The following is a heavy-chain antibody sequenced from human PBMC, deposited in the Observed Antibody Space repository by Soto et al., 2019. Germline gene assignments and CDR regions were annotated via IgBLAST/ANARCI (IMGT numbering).Heavy chain of an antibody. V-gene: IGHV3-7*05. Sequence: GGSLRLSCAASGFTFSSYWMSWVRQAPGKGLEWVANIKKDGSEKYYVDSVKGRFTISRDNAKNSLYLQMNSLRAEDTAVYYCARIPTAGFNWFDPWGQGTLVTVSS. D-gene: IGHD6-13*01. CDR3: ARIPTAGFNWFDP. J-gene: IGHJ5*02. CDR2: IKKDGSEK. CDR1: GFTFSSYW.